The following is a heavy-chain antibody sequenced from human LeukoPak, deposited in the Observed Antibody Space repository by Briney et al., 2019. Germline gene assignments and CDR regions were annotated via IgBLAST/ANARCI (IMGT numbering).Heavy chain of an antibody. CDR1: GYSFTSYW. J-gene: IGHJ5*02. Sequence: GESLKISRKGSGYSFTSYWIGWVRQMPGKGLEWMGIIYPGDSDTRYSPSFQGQVTISADKSISTAYLQWSSLKASDTAMYYCARHRVEMATRPHNWFDPWGQGTLVTVSS. CDR3: ARHRVEMATRPHNWFDP. CDR2: IYPGDSDT. V-gene: IGHV5-51*01. D-gene: IGHD5-24*01.